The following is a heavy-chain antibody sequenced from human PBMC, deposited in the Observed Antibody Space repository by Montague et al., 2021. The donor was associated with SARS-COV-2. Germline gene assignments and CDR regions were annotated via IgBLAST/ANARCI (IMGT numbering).Heavy chain of an antibody. CDR2: IHYSGST. D-gene: IGHD3-3*01. CDR3: ARGDLGVVIIPYYYYYMDV. J-gene: IGHJ6*03. V-gene: IGHV4-39*01. CDR1: GGSISGSNYY. Sequence: SETLSLTCTVSGGSISGSNYYWGWIRQPPGKGLEWIGTIHYSGSTYYKPSLKSRVTTSLDTSKNQFSLKLSSVTAADTAVYYCARGDLGVVIIPYYYYYMDVWGKGTRVTVSS.